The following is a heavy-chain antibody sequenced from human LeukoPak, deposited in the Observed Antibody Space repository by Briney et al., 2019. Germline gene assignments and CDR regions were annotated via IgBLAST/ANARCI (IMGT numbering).Heavy chain of an antibody. Sequence: TGGSLRLSCAASGFTFSNYEMNWVRQAPGKGLQWVSYISRSGSTIYYADSVKGRFTISRDNAKNSLYLQMNSLRAEDTAVYSCAREEQWLGSPLHYWGQGTLVTVSS. CDR1: GFTFSNYE. CDR3: AREEQWLGSPLHY. D-gene: IGHD6-19*01. J-gene: IGHJ4*02. V-gene: IGHV3-48*03. CDR2: ISRSGSTI.